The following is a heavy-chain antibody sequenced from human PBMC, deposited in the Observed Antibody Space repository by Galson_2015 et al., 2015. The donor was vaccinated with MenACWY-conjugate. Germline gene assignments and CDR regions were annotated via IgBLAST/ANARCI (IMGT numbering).Heavy chain of an antibody. V-gene: IGHV3-23*01. J-gene: IGHJ4*02. CDR2: VSSGGSSK. CDR3: AKDWGAYYYDSSADCQY. CDR1: GFTFKNYG. D-gene: IGHD3-22*01. Sequence: SLRLSCAASGFTFKNYGMNWVRQAPGKGLEWVSRVSSGGSSKYYADSVKGRFNISGDNSKNTVYLQMNSLRAEDTAVYYCAKDWGAYYYDSSADCQYWGQGA.